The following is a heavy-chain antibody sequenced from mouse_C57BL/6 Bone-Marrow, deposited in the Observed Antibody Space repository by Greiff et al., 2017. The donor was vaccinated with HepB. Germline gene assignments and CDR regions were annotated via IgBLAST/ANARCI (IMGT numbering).Heavy chain of an antibody. J-gene: IGHJ1*03. CDR2: IDPSDSYT. CDR3: AKDGYHWYFDV. V-gene: IGHV1-69*01. Sequence: VKLMESGAELVMPGASVKLSCKASGYTFTSYWMHWVKQRPGQGLEWIGEIDPSDSYTNYNQKFKGKSTLTVDKSSSTAYMQLSSLTSEDSAVYYCAKDGYHWYFDVWGTGTTVTVSS. D-gene: IGHD2-3*01. CDR1: GYTFTSYW.